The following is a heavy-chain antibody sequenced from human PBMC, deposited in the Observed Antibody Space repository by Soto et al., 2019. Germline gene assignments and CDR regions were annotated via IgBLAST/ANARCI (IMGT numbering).Heavy chain of an antibody. D-gene: IGHD1-1*01. Sequence: QVQLVESGGGVVQPGRSLRLSCAAYGFTFSSHPMHWVRQAPGKGLEWVAVISYDGSNKYYADSVKGRFTISRDNSKNTLYLQMNSLRAEDTAVYYCARHGTAGDVWGQGTTVTVSS. CDR2: ISYDGSNK. V-gene: IGHV3-30-3*01. CDR3: ARHGTAGDV. J-gene: IGHJ6*02. CDR1: GFTFSSHP.